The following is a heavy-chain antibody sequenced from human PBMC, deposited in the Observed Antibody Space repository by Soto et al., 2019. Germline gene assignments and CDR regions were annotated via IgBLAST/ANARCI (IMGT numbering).Heavy chain of an antibody. CDR1: GGGNLRDYR. D-gene: IGHD2-21*01. CDR3: ARGGDGYNFGAAF. CDR2: IIPKLGSA. V-gene: IGHV1-69*13. Sequence: GASVKVSCKASGGGNLRDYRTTWVRRAPGQGLEWMGGIIPKLGSANYAQNFQGRVTVTADESTNTVYMELRSLRSDDTAVYYGARGGDGYNFGAAFWGQGTPDTVSS. J-gene: IGHJ4*02.